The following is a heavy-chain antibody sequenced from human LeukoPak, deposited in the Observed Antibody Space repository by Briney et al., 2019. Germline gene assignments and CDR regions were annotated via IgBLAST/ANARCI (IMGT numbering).Heavy chain of an antibody. CDR1: GGSFSGYH. CDR3: ARTLGSTSCKSDY. D-gene: IGHD2-2*01. J-gene: IGHJ4*02. CDR2: INNSGSN. Sequence: SETLSLTCAVYGGSFSGYHWSWIRQPPGKGLEWIGEINNSGSNNYNPSLKTRVTIPVDPSKNQFSLKLSSVTAADTAVYYCARTLGSTSCKSDYRGQGTLVTVSS. V-gene: IGHV4-34*01.